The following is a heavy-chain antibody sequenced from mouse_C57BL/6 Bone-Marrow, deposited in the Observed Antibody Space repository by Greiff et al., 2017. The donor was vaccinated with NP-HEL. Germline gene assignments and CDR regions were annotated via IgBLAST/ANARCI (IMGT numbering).Heavy chain of an antibody. CDR1: GYTFTSYW. V-gene: IGHV1-53*01. Sequence: QVQLKQPGTELVKPGASVKLSCKASGYTFTSYWMHWVKQRPGQGLEWIGNINPSNGGTNYNEKFKSKATLTVDKSSSTAYMQLSSLTSEDSAVYYCASYDGYLYAMDYWGQGTSVTVSS. CDR2: INPSNGGT. CDR3: ASYDGYLYAMDY. D-gene: IGHD2-3*01. J-gene: IGHJ4*01.